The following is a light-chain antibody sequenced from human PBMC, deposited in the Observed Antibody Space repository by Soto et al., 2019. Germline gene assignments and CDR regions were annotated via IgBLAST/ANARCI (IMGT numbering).Light chain of an antibody. V-gene: IGKV1-5*01. CDR3: QQYHSYSVT. CDR2: DAS. CDR1: QSIIVW. Sequence: DIQMTQSPATLSAFVGDRVTITCRASQSIIVWLAWYQQKPGKAPKVLIYDASNLESGVPSRFSGSGSGTDFTLTISRLQPDDLATYYCQQYHSYSVTFGGGTKVEIK. J-gene: IGKJ4*01.